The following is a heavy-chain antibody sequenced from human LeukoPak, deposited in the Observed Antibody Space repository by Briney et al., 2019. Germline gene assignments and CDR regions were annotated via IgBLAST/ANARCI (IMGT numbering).Heavy chain of an antibody. Sequence: ASVTVSCKASGGTFSSYTISWVRQAPGQVLELRGRIIPILGIANYAQKFQGRVTITADKSTSTAYMELSSLRSEDTAVYYCARVRAGTTSYYYYGMDVWGQGTTVTVSS. V-gene: IGHV1-69*10. CDR1: GGTFSSYT. CDR2: IIPILGIA. D-gene: IGHD1-1*01. J-gene: IGHJ6*02. CDR3: ARVRAGTTSYYYYGMDV.